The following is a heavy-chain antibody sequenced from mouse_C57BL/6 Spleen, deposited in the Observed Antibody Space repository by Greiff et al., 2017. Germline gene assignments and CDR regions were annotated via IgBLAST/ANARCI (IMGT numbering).Heavy chain of an antibody. CDR2: ISYSGST. D-gene: IGHD2-3*01. J-gene: IGHJ4*01. Sequence: EVMLVESGPGMVKPSQSLSLTCTVTGYSITSGYDWHWIRHFPGNKLEWMGYISYSGSTNYNPSLKSRISITHDTSKNQFFLKLNSVTTEDTATYYCARADGYLLAMDYWGQGTSVTVSS. CDR1: GYSITSGYD. V-gene: IGHV3-1*01. CDR3: ARADGYLLAMDY.